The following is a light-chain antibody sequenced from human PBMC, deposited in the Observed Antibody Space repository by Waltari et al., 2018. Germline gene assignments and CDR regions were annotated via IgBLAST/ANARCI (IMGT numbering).Light chain of an antibody. J-gene: IGKJ2*01. V-gene: IGKV1-5*03. CDR3: QQYYSSPYT. CDR2: KVS. CDR1: QKIGTW. Sequence: DIQMTQSPSTLSASVGDRVTITCRASQKIGTWLAWYQQKPSKAPDLLIYKVSTLQSGVPARFSGSGSGTEFTLIISSLQPDDLATYFCQQYYSSPYTFGPGTKLEI.